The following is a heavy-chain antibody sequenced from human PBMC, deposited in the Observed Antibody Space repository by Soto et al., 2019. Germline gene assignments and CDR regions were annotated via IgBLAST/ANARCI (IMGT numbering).Heavy chain of an antibody. Sequence: EVQLVQSGAELKKPGEFLKISCKVFGYSFSDYWIGWVRQMPGKGLEWMGLIFPGDSDVKYSPSFQGRVIISADKSINTGHLQWSSLEASDSGTSYCGRFGIGGCRGGSCFTSYHFYGMDVWGQGTTVTVSS. J-gene: IGHJ6*02. CDR3: GRFGIGGCRGGSCFTSYHFYGMDV. V-gene: IGHV5-51*01. CDR1: GYSFSDYW. CDR2: IFPGDSDV. D-gene: IGHD2-15*01.